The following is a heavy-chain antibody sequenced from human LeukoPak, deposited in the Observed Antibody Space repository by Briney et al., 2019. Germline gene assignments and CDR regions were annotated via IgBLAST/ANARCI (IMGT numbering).Heavy chain of an antibody. J-gene: IGHJ3*01. CDR1: GYTSTGYY. V-gene: IGHV1-2*02. Sequence: ASVKVSCKASGYTSTGYYMHWVRQAPGQGLEWMGWINPNSGGTNYAQKFQGRVTMTRDTSISTAYMELSRLRSDDTAVYYCARGRTRTADAFDFWGQGTMVTFSS. D-gene: IGHD1-14*01. CDR3: ARGRTRTADAFDF. CDR2: INPNSGGT.